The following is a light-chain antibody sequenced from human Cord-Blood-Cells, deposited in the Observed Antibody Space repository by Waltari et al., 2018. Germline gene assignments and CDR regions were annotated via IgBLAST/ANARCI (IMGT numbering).Light chain of an antibody. CDR3: SSYTSSSTVV. Sequence: QSALTQPDSVSGSPGQSITISCTRTRSDVGGYNYVSWYQQHPGKAPKLMIYDVSNRPSGVSNRFSGSKSGNTASLTISGLQAEDEADYYCSSYTSSSTVVFGGGTKLTVL. CDR2: DVS. CDR1: RSDVGGYNY. V-gene: IGLV2-14*01. J-gene: IGLJ2*01.